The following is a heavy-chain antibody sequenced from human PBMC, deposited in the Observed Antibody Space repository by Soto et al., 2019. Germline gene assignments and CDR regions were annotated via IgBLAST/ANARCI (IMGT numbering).Heavy chain of an antibody. CDR1: DFIFSEST. CDR3: AKDAIHVLLGYTYGAGGMDV. V-gene: IGHV3-64D*06. D-gene: IGHD5-18*01. Sequence: GGSLRLSCSASDFIFSESTIYWVRQVPGKGLEAISAVSTSGRSTYYADSVKDRFTISRGNSKNTLFLQMGSLRPEDTAMYYCAKDAIHVLLGYTYGAGGMDVWGQGATVTVSS. J-gene: IGHJ6*02. CDR2: VSTSGRST.